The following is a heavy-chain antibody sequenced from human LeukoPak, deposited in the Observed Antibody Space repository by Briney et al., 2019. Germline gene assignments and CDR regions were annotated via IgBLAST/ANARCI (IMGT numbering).Heavy chain of an antibody. Sequence: GGSLRLSCAASGFTFSDCNMSLIRQAPGKGVYWVLYISSSGSTIYYADSVKGRFTLSRHNAKNSLYLQMTSLRAEDTAVNYCARDLLKKASWFDPWGQGTLVTVSS. J-gene: IGHJ5*02. V-gene: IGHV3-11*04. CDR3: ARDLLKKASWFDP. CDR2: ISSSGSTI. CDR1: GFTFSDCN.